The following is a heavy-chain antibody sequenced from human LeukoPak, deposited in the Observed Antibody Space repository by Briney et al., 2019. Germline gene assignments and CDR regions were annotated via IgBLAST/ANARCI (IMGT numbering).Heavy chain of an antibody. Sequence: GGSLRLSCAACGFNFSNYGMHWVRQAPGKGLEWVAVIWYDGSNKYYADSVKGRFTISRDNSKNTLYLQMNSLRAEDTAVYYCANNFDYWGQGTLVTVSS. CDR2: IWYDGSNK. J-gene: IGHJ4*02. V-gene: IGHV3-33*06. CDR3: ANNFDY. CDR1: GFNFSNYG.